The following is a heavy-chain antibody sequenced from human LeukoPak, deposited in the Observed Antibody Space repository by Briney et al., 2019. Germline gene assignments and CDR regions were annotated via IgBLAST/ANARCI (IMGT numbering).Heavy chain of an antibody. CDR2: INRRGHT. J-gene: IGHJ4*02. V-gene: IGHV3-43*01. Sequence: HPGGSLRLSCAASGFTFDRFTIHWVRQTPGKGLEWDSLINRRGHTFYADSVKGRFTISRDNFKNTVYLQMSGLRDEDTAVYYCATYYDILSGYYNGLDYWGQGTLVTVSS. CDR1: GFTFDRFT. D-gene: IGHD3-9*01. CDR3: ATYYDILSGYYNGLDY.